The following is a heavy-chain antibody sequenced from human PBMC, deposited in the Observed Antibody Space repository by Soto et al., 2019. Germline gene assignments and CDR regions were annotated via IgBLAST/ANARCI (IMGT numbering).Heavy chain of an antibody. V-gene: IGHV4-34*01. CDR3: ARGPSRRQWLVRQRSSVHYFDY. CDR1: GGSFSGYY. CDR2: INHSGST. Sequence: SETLSLTCAVYGGSFSGYYWSWIRQPPGKGLEWIGEINHSGSTNYNPSLKSRVTISVDTSKNQFSLKLSSVTAADTAVYYCARGPSRRQWLVRQRSSVHYFDYWGQGTLVTVSS. D-gene: IGHD6-19*01. J-gene: IGHJ4*02.